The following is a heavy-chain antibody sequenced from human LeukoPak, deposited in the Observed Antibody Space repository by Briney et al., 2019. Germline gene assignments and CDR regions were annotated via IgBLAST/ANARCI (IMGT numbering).Heavy chain of an antibody. CDR1: GYTLTGYY. J-gene: IGHJ5*02. D-gene: IGHD3-9*01. CDR3: ARGGILTGYYTTDWFDP. V-gene: IGHV1-8*02. Sequence: ASVKVSCKASGYTLTGYYMHWVRQAPGQGLEWMGWMNPNSGNTGYAQKFQGRVTMTRNTSTSTAYMELSSLRSEDTAVYYCARGGILTGYYTTDWFDPWGQGTLVTVSS. CDR2: MNPNSGNT.